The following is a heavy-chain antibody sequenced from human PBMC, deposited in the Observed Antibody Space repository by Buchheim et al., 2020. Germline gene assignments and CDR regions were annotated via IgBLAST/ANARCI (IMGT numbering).Heavy chain of an antibody. CDR3: ARGTNYDFWSGYFITGYNWFDP. V-gene: IGHV7-4-1*02. D-gene: IGHD3-3*01. J-gene: IGHJ5*02. CDR1: GYTFTSYA. CDR2: INTNTGNP. Sequence: QVQLVQSGSELKKPGASVKVSCKASGYTFTSYAMNWVRQAPGQGLEWMGWINTNTGNPTYAQGFTGRFVFSLDTSVSTAYLQISSLKAEDTAVYYCARGTNYDFWSGYFITGYNWFDPWGQGTL.